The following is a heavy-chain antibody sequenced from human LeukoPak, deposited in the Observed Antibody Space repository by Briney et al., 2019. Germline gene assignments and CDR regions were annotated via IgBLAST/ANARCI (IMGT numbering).Heavy chain of an antibody. V-gene: IGHV3-74*01. D-gene: IGHD1-26*01. Sequence: GGSLRLSCTASGFTSSRYWMHWVRQAPGKGLVWVSRINTDGNNTNYADSVRGRFTISRDNAKNTLYLQMDSLRAEDTAVYYCARDYGVGAPTRGFDCWGQGTLVTVSS. J-gene: IGHJ4*02. CDR2: INTDGNNT. CDR1: GFTSSRYW. CDR3: ARDYGVGAPTRGFDC.